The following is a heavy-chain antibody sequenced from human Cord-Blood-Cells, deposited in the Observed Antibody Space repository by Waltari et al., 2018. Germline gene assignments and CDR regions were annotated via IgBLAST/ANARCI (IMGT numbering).Heavy chain of an antibody. CDR3: ARGGAPNYYDSSGYYYR. CDR1: GGSFRGYY. CDR2: INHSGST. J-gene: IGHJ4*02. Sequence: QVQLQQWGAGLLKPSETLSLTCAVYGGSFRGYYWSWIRQPPGKGLEWIGEINHSGSTNYNPSLKSRVTISVDTSKNQFSLKLSSVTAADTAVYYCARGGAPNYYDSSGYYYRWGQGTLVTVSS. V-gene: IGHV4-34*01. D-gene: IGHD3-22*01.